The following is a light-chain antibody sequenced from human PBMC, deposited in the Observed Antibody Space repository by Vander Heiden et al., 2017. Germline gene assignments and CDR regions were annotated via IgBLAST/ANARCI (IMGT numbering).Light chain of an antibody. CDR2: AAS. CDR1: QTINAY. CDR3: HGSHTTGWT. Sequence: DIQMTQSPLSLSASVGDRVTITCRASQTINAYLNWYQQKSGKAPKVLIYAASTFQSGVPSRLSDCGSGTDFTLSISSLLPEDFATYYCHGSHTTGWTFGQGTKVEIK. J-gene: IGKJ1*01. V-gene: IGKV1-39*01.